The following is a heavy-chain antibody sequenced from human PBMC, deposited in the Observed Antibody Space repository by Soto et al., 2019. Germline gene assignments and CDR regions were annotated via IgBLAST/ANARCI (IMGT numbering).Heavy chain of an antibody. J-gene: IGHJ5*02. V-gene: IGHV4-39*01. CDR1: GDSISRSRFC. Sequence: PSETLSLTCSVSGDSISRSRFCWGWIRQPPGKGLEWIGSVYYSGTTDANPSLRSRVTISVDTSKNQFSLKLTSVTAADTAVYYCARRPADIDTALESWGQGTLVTVSS. CDR2: VYYSGTT. CDR3: ARRPADIDTALES. D-gene: IGHD5-18*01.